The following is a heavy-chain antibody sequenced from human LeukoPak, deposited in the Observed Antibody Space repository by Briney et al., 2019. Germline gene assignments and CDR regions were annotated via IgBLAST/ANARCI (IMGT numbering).Heavy chain of an antibody. V-gene: IGHV3-23*01. CDR2: ISGSGGST. CDR1: GFTFSSYA. CDR3: AKGYCSSTSCSYYFDY. Sequence: GGSLRLSCAASGFTFSSYAMSWVRQAPGKGLEWVSAISGSGGSTYCADSVKGRFTISRDNSKNTLYLQMNSLRAEDTAVYYCAKGYCSSTSCSYYFDYWGQGTLVTVSS. D-gene: IGHD2-2*01. J-gene: IGHJ4*02.